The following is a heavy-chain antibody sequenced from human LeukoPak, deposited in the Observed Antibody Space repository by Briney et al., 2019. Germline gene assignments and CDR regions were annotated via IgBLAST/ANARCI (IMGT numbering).Heavy chain of an antibody. J-gene: IGHJ6*03. CDR1: GFTFSDYY. V-gene: IGHV3-11*04. CDR2: ISSSGSTI. D-gene: IGHD3-3*01. CDR3: ARRITVFGVAATYYMDV. Sequence: GGSLRLSCAASGFTFSDYYMSWIRQAPGRGLEWVSYISSSGSTIYYAHSVKGRFTISRDNGKNSLYLQTNYLRTDDTAVDYCARRITVFGVAATYYMDVWGKGTTVTVSS.